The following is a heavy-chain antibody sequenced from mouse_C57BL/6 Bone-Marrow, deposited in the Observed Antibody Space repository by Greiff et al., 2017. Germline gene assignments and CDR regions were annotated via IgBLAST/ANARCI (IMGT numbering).Heavy chain of an antibody. Sequence: QVHVKQSGAELARPGASVKLSCKASGYTFTSYGISWVKQRTGQGLEWIGEIYPRSGNTYYNEKFKGKATLTADKSSSTACMELRSLPSEDSAVYFCARGPYYGSSYAWFAYWGQGTLVTVSA. D-gene: IGHD1-1*01. V-gene: IGHV1-81*01. CDR1: GYTFTSYG. J-gene: IGHJ3*01. CDR2: IYPRSGNT. CDR3: ARGPYYGSSYAWFAY.